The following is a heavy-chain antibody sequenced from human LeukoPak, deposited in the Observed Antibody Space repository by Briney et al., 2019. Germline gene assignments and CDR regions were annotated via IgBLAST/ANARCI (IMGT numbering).Heavy chain of an antibody. V-gene: IGHV3-7*01. CDR1: GFTFSSYW. CDR2: IKQDGSEK. Sequence: PGGSLRLSCAASGFTFSSYWMSWVRQAPGKGLEWVANIKQDGSEKYYVDSVKGRFTISRDNAKNSLYLQMNSLRAEDTAVYYCARVKGLREYYFDYWGQGTLVTVSS. D-gene: IGHD4-17*01. J-gene: IGHJ4*02. CDR3: ARVKGLREYYFDY.